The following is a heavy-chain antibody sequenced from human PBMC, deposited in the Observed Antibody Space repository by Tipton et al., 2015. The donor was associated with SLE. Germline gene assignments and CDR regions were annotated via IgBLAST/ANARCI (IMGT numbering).Heavy chain of an antibody. CDR3: ARHDTNYGRNWFDP. V-gene: IGHV4-39*01. D-gene: IGHD2-8*01. Sequence: TLSLTCLVSGGFLTSNCFFWGWVRQSPGKGLEWVGSVYYTGKTFYNPSLRSRVSMSIDTSKREFYLKLSSVTAADTAVYYCARHDTNYGRNWFDPWGQGTLVTVSS. CDR1: GGFLTSNCFF. J-gene: IGHJ5*02. CDR2: VYYTGKT.